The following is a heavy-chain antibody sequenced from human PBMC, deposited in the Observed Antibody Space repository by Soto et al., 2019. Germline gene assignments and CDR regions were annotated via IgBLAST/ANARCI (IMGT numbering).Heavy chain of an antibody. CDR3: ARDRQYSQFWSGYQNEGPYNMDV. J-gene: IGHJ6*02. D-gene: IGHD3-3*02. CDR1: GGSFSGYY. V-gene: IGHV4-34*01. CDR2: INHSGGT. Sequence: SETLSLTCAVYGGSFSGYYLTWIRQAPGKGLEWIGEINHSGGTNYNSSLKSRVIISVDTSKNQFSLILYSVTAADTAVYFCARDRQYSQFWSGYQNEGPYNMDVWGQGTTVTVPS.